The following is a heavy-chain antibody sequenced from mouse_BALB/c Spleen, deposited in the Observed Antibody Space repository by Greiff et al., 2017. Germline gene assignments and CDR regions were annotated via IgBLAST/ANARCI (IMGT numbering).Heavy chain of an antibody. D-gene: IGHD1-1*01. CDR3: ARSDGSMAMDY. J-gene: IGHJ4*01. V-gene: IGHV1-14*01. CDR1: GYTFTSYV. Sequence: EVQLQQSGPELVKPGASVKISCKTSGYTFTSYVMHWVKQKPGQGLEWIGYINPYNDGTKYNEKFKGKATLTSDKSSSTAYMELSSLTSEDSAVYYCARSDGSMAMDYWGQGTSVTVSS. CDR2: INPYNDGT.